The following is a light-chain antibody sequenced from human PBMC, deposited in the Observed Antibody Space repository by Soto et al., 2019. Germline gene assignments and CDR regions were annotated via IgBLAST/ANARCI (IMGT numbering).Light chain of an antibody. Sequence: DIQLTQSPSFLSASVGDRVTITCRASQGINNYLAWYQQKPGKAPKLLIYAASTLQSGVPPRFSGSGSWTEFTLTVGSLQPEDFATYYCQQLNSYPFITFDQGTRLEMK. V-gene: IGKV1-9*01. CDR1: QGINNY. J-gene: IGKJ5*01. CDR2: AAS. CDR3: QQLNSYPFIT.